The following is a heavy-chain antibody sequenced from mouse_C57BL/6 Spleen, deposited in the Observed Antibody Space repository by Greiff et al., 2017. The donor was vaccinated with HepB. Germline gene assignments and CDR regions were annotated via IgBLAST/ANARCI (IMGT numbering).Heavy chain of an antibody. V-gene: IGHV1-80*01. D-gene: IGHD2-10*01. CDR3: ARSLLWSMDY. J-gene: IGHJ4*01. CDR1: GYAFSSYW. Sequence: VQLQQSGAELVKPGASVKISCKASGYAFSSYWMNWVKQRPGKGLEWIGQIYPGDGDTNYNGKFKGKATLTADKSSITAYMQISSLTSEDSAVYFCARSLLWSMDYWGQGTSVTVSS. CDR2: IYPGDGDT.